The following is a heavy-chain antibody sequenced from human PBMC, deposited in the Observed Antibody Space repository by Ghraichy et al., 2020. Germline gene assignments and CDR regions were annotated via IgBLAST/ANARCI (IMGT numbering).Heavy chain of an antibody. D-gene: IGHD3-10*01. CDR1: GFTFSGSE. Sequence: GGSLRLSCAASGFTFSGSEMHWVRQPPGKGLQWISYISGSGTTTNYADSVKGRFTISRDNAKNSLYLQMNSLRPEDTAVYYCYYLGYWGQGTLVTVSS. CDR3: YYLGY. CDR2: ISGSGTTT. J-gene: IGHJ4*02. V-gene: IGHV3-48*03.